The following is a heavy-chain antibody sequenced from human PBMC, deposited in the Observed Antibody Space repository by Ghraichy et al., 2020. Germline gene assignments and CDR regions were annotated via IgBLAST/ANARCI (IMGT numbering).Heavy chain of an antibody. V-gene: IGHV4-59*08. CDR3: ARHTTDWARRGFDM. D-gene: IGHD6-6*01. J-gene: IGHJ3*02. Sequence: SQTLSLTCTVSGDSTKNYHWSWIRQSPGKGLEWIGNLEIGGATNYNPSLKNRVSISIGSSHNQISLKLTSVTAADSATYHCARHTTDWARRGFDMWGRGTAVIVSS. CDR2: LEIGGAT. CDR1: GDSTKNYH.